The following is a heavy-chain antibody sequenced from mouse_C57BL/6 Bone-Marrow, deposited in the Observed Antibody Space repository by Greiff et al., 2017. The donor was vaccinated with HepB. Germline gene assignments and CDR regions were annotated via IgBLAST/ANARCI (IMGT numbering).Heavy chain of an antibody. Sequence: EVKLQESGPGLVKPSQSLSLTCSVTGYSITSGYYWNWIRQFPGNKLEWMGYISYDGSNNYNPSLKNRISITRDTSKNQFFLKLNSVTTEDTATYYCARTVYGSSYGYFDVWGTGTTVTVSS. CDR1: GYSITSGYY. D-gene: IGHD1-1*01. CDR2: ISYDGSN. CDR3: ARTVYGSSYGYFDV. V-gene: IGHV3-6*01. J-gene: IGHJ1*03.